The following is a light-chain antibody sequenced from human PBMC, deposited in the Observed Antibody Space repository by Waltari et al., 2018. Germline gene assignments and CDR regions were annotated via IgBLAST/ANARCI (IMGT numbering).Light chain of an antibody. CDR3: QMYVRLPVT. CDR1: QSVGRY. Sequence: CRGTQSVGRYLAWYKQQHGQAPRLLIYDASTRTTGIPDRFSGGGSVTDFSLTISRLEPEDFAVYYCQMYVRLPVTFGQGTKVEI. J-gene: IGKJ1*01. V-gene: IGKV3-20*01. CDR2: DAS.